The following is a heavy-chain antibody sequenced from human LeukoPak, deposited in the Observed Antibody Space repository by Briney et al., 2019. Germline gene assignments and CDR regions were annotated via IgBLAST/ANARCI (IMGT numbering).Heavy chain of an antibody. CDR2: ITSGSSTI. Sequence: GGSLRLSCAASGFTFSLYSMNWVRQAPGKGLEWVSYITSGSSTIYYADSVKGRFTISRDDSKNTLYLQMNSLRAEDTAVYYCAGGIAAALTWGQGTLVTVSS. CDR1: GFTFSLYS. J-gene: IGHJ5*02. V-gene: IGHV3-48*01. D-gene: IGHD6-13*01. CDR3: AGGIAAALT.